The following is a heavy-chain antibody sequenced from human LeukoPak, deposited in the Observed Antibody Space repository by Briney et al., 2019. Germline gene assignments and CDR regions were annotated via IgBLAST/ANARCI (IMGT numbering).Heavy chain of an antibody. Sequence: GGALRHSCAPSGFTFPTYAMAWVRQTPGKGLEWVSPICGGGGGTYYAHSVKGRFTVSRDNGNNTLYLQMNGLTAADTAFYYCAKVRGVGTHIWLLPWDLWGQGTLVTVSS. CDR3: AKVRGVGTHIWLLPWDL. CDR2: ICGGGGGT. J-gene: IGHJ1*01. V-gene: IGHV3-23*01. CDR1: GFTFPTYA. D-gene: IGHD2-21*02.